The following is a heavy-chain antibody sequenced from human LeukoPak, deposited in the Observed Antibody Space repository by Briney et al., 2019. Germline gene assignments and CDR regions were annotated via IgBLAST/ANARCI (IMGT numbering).Heavy chain of an antibody. Sequence: SVKVSCKASGGTFSSYAISWVRQAPGQGLEWMGRIIPIFGTANYAQKFQGRVTITTDESTSKAYMELSSLRSEDTAVYYCARDPSPYYYDSSGYYSYYFDYWGQGTLVTVSS. CDR2: IIPIFGTA. CDR1: GGTFSSYA. V-gene: IGHV1-69*05. J-gene: IGHJ4*02. CDR3: ARDPSPYYYDSSGYYSYYFDY. D-gene: IGHD3-22*01.